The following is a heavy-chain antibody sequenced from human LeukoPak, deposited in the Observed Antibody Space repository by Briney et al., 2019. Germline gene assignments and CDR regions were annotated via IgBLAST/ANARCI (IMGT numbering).Heavy chain of an antibody. J-gene: IGHJ5*02. D-gene: IGHD5-18*01. CDR3: ARGRGYSYCWFDP. CDR1: EXTFVGHY. Sequence: CKASEXTFVGHYMHWVRQAPGQGLEWMGWINPNSGVTTYAQKFQGRVTMTRDTSISTAYMELSRLSSDDTAVYYCARGRGYSYCWFDPWGQGTLVTVSS. V-gene: IGHV1-2*02. CDR2: INPNSGVT.